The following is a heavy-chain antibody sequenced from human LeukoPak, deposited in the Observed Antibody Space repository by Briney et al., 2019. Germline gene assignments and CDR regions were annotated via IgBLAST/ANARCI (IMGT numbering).Heavy chain of an antibody. CDR2: LVGSGGST. D-gene: IGHD2-21*02. CDR3: AKDLAYCGGDCYPYYFDY. J-gene: IGHJ4*02. CDR1: GFTFSSYA. V-gene: IGHV3-23*01. Sequence: GGSLRLSCAASGFTFSSYAMSWVRQAPGKGLEWVSALVGSGGSTYYADSVKGRFTISRDSSKNTLYLQMNSLRAEDTAVYYCAKDLAYCGGDCYPYYFDYWGQGTLVTVSS.